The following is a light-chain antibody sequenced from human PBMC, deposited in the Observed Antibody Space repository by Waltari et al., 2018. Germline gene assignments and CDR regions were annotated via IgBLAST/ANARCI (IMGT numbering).Light chain of an antibody. CDR1: RANIGANYA. CDR3: QSYDSNLNNVI. CDR2: ETV. Sequence: QSVLPNLPSVSRAPRQRVTISCSGARANIGANYAQCYQQLPRTAPQLVIYETVERPAGVSDRFSGSQSGTSASLTITVLRSEDEADYHGQSYDSNLNNVIFGGGTRLTVL. V-gene: IGLV1-40*01. J-gene: IGLJ7*01.